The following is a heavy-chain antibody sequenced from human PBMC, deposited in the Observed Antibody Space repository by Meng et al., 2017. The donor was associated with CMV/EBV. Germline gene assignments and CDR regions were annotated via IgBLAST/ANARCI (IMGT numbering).Heavy chain of an antibody. V-gene: IGHV1-8*01. CDR1: GYTFTSYD. CDR3: ASLPVYGDYVRDY. CDR2: MNPNSGNT. Sequence: CKASGYTFTSYDIHWVRQATGQGLEWMGWMNPNSGNTGYAQKFQGRVTVTRNTSISTAYMELSSLRSEDTAVYYCASLPVYGDYVRDYWGQGTLVTVSS. J-gene: IGHJ4*02. D-gene: IGHD4-17*01.